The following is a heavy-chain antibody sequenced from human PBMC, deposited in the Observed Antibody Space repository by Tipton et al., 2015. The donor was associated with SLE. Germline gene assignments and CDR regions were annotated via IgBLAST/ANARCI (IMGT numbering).Heavy chain of an antibody. CDR2: INHSGST. CDR1: GGSFSGYY. V-gene: IGHV4-34*01. D-gene: IGHD3-10*01. CDR3: ARNPGYYYGSRGWFDP. J-gene: IGHJ5*02. Sequence: TLSLTCAVYGGSFSGYYWSWIRQPPGKGLEWIGEINHSGSTNYNPSLKSRATISVDTSKNQFSLKLSSVTAADTAVYYCARNPGYYYGSRGWFDPWGQGTLVTVSS.